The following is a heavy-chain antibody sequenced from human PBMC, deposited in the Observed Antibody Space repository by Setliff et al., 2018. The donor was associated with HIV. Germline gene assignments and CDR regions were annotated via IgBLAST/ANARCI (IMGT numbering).Heavy chain of an antibody. CDR1: GFTFSSYA. CDR2: INSNGGST. V-gene: IGHV3-23*01. Sequence: SLRLSCAASGFTFSSYAMSWVRQAPGKGLEWVSTINSNGGSTYYADSVKGRFTISRDNSKNTLSLQMNSLRVEDTAVYYCAKGASFSGSYFDYWGQGTLVTVSS. CDR3: AKGASFSGSYFDY. D-gene: IGHD5-12*01. J-gene: IGHJ4*02.